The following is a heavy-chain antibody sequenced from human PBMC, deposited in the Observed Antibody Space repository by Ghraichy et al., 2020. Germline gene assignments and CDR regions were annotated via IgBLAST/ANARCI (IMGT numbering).Heavy chain of an antibody. D-gene: IGHD1-20*01. J-gene: IGHJ4*02. CDR3: ARLKAITGTTDYFDY. CDR1: SGSISTSGSISSDY. CDR2: IYYSGRT. V-gene: IGHV4-61*01. Sequence: SETLSLTCNVSSGSISTSGSISSDYWSWIRQPPGKGLEWIGYIYYSGRTNYNSSLKSRVTISVDTSKNQFSLKLSSVTAADTAVYYCARLKAITGTTDYFDYWGQGTLVTVSS.